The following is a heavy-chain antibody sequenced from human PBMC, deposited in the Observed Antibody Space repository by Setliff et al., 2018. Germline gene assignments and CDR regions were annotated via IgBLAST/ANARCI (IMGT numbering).Heavy chain of an antibody. CDR1: GGTFKNYG. CDR2: IIPIFGTT. V-gene: IGHV1-69*05. J-gene: IGHJ6*03. CDR3: AREGVDSRSSTDYRYYMDV. Sequence: ASVKVSCKASGGTFKNYGISWVRQAPGQGLEWMGGIIPIFGTTNYAQKSQGRATIITDESTSTAYMELSSLRSEDTAVYYCAREGVDSRSSTDYRYYMDVWGKGTTVTVSS. D-gene: IGHD6-6*01.